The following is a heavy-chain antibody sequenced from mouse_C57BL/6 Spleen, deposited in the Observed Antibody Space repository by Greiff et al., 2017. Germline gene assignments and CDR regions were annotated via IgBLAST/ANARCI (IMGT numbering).Heavy chain of an antibody. D-gene: IGHD1-1*01. J-gene: IGHJ4*01. V-gene: IGHV1-80*01. CDR2: IYPGDGDT. CDR1: GYAFSSYW. Sequence: QVQLQQSGAELVKPGASVKISCKASGYAFSSYWMNWVKQRPGKGLEWIGQIYPGDGDTNYNGKFKGKATLTADKSSSTAYMQLSSLTSEDSAVYFCARWSTTVPMDYWGQGTSVTVSS. CDR3: ARWSTTVPMDY.